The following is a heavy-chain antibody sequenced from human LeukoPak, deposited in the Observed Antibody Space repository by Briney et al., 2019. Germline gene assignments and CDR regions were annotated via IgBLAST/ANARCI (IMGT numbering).Heavy chain of an antibody. CDR1: GYTFTGYY. J-gene: IGHJ4*02. V-gene: IGHV1-2*02. CDR2: INPNSGGT. Sequence: ASVKVSCKASGYTFTGYYMHWVRQAPGQGLEWMGWINPNSGGTNYAQKFQGRVTMTRDTSISTAYMELSRLRSDDTAVYYCARGQFVSLAVARKGGLGYWGQGTLVTVSS. CDR3: ARGQFVSLAVARKGGLGY. D-gene: IGHD6-19*01.